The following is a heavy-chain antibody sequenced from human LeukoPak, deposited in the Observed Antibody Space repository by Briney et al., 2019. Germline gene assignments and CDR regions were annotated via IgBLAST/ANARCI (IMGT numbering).Heavy chain of an antibody. CDR3: ARDRQSDGYNYDYFDY. V-gene: IGHV1-46*01. CDR1: GYTFTSCY. J-gene: IGHJ4*02. Sequence: ASVKVSCKASGYTFTSCYMHWVRQAPGQGLEWMGIINPSGGSTSYAQKFQGRVTMTRDMSTSTVYTELSSLRSEDTAVYYCARDRQSDGYNYDYFDYWGQGTLVTVSS. D-gene: IGHD5-24*01. CDR2: INPSGGST.